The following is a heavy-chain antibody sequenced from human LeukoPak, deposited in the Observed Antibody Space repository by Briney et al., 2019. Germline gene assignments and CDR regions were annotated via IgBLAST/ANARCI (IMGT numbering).Heavy chain of an antibody. CDR1: GFTFSGYG. V-gene: IGHV3-30*02. Sequence: PGGSLRLSCAASGFTFSGYGMHWVRQAPGKGLEWVAFIRYDGSNKYYADSVKGRFTISRDNSKNTLYLQMNSLRAEDTAVYYCAKDRVGATTSYYFDYWGQGTLVTVSS. CDR3: AKDRVGATTSYYFDY. CDR2: IRYDGSNK. D-gene: IGHD1-26*01. J-gene: IGHJ4*02.